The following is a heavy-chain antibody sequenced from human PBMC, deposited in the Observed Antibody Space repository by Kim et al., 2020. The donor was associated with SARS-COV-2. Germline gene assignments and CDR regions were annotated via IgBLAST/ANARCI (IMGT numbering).Heavy chain of an antibody. CDR3: ARGRALGRFWRAYYYGMDV. CDR1: GGSFSGYY. J-gene: IGHJ6*02. Sequence: SETLSLTCAVYGGSFSGYYWSWIRQPPGKGLEWIGEINHSGSTNYNPSLKSRVTISVDTSKNQFSLKLSSVTAADTAVYYCARGRALGRFWRAYYYGMDVWGQGTTVTVSS. D-gene: IGHD3-3*01. V-gene: IGHV4-34*01. CDR2: INHSGST.